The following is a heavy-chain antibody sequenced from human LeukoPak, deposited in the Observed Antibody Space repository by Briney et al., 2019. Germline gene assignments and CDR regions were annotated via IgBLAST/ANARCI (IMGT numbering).Heavy chain of an antibody. V-gene: IGHV3-30*02. Sequence: GGSLRLSCAASGFTFSSYGMHWVRQAPGKGLEWVAFIRYDGSNKYYADSVKGRFTISRDNAKNSLFLQMNSLRAEDTAVNYCARGDKFSGPVWGQGTLVTVSS. J-gene: IGHJ4*02. CDR3: ARGDKFSGPV. D-gene: IGHD6-25*01. CDR1: GFTFSSYG. CDR2: IRYDGSNK.